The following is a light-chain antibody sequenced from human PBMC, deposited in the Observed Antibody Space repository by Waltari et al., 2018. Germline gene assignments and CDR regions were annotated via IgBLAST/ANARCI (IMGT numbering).Light chain of an antibody. V-gene: IGLV2-11*01. CDR1: SRDVGCYNY. Sequence: SALTQPRSVSGSPGPSVTISCPGTSRDVGCYNYFSWYQQHPGKAPKLMIYEVSKRPSGGPEPFSGSKSRNTASLTISERQAEDEADYYCCSYAGSSEGVFGGGPKLTVL. CDR2: EVS. CDR3: CSYAGSSEGV. J-gene: IGLJ2*01.